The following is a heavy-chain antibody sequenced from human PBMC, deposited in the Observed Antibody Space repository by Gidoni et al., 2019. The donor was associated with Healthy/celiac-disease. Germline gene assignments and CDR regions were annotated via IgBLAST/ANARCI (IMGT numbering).Heavy chain of an antibody. CDR2: INHSGST. CDR1: GGSFSGYY. CDR3: ARRRVSGIAEGFDY. J-gene: IGHJ4*02. Sequence: QVQLQQWGAGLLKPSETLSLTCAVYGGSFSGYYWSWIRQPPGKGLEWIGEINHSGSTNYNPSLKSRVTISVDTSKNQFSLKLSSVTAADTAVYYCARRRVSGIAEGFDYWGQGTLVTVSS. D-gene: IGHD6-13*01. V-gene: IGHV4-34*01.